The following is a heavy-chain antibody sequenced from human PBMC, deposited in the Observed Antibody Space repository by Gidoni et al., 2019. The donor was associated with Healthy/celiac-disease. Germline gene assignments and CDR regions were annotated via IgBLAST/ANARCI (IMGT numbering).Heavy chain of an antibody. V-gene: IGHV4-39*07. D-gene: IGHD2-15*01. CDR1: GGSISSSSYY. J-gene: IGHJ4*02. Sequence: QLQLQESGPGLVKPSETLSLTCTGSGGSISSSSYYWGWIRQPPGKGLEWIGSIYYSGSTYYNPSLKSRVTISVDTSKNQFSLKLSSVTAADTAVYYCAREGYGGNLPGYYFDYWGQGTLVTVSS. CDR2: IYYSGST. CDR3: AREGYGGNLPGYYFDY.